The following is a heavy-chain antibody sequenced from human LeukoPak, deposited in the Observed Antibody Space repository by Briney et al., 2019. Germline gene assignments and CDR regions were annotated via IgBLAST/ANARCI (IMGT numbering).Heavy chain of an antibody. D-gene: IGHD1-7*01. CDR3: ARDLANWNYVFDY. V-gene: IGHV3-30*01. CDR1: GFTFSSYA. CDR2: ISYDGSNK. J-gene: IGHJ4*02. Sequence: GGSLRLSCAASGFTFSSYAMHWVRQAPGKGLEWVAVISYDGSNKYYADSVKGRFTISRDNFKNTLYLQMNSLRAEDTAVYYCARDLANWNYVFDYRGQGTLVTVSS.